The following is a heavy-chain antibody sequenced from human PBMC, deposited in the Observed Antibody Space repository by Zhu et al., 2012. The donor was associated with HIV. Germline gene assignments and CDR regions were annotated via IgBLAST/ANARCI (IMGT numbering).Heavy chain of an antibody. D-gene: IGHD4-17*01. J-gene: IGHJ4*02. Sequence: QVQLQESGPGLVKPSETLSLTCTVSGGFVSRSGYYWGWIRQPPGKGLEWIGNIFYTGSTDYNPSLKSRVTMSLDTSRNQFSLKLTSVTAADTAVYYCARFLRYGDSYWGQGTLVAVSP. CDR1: GGFVSRSGYY. V-gene: IGHV4-39*07. CDR2: IFYTGST. CDR3: ARFLRYGDSY.